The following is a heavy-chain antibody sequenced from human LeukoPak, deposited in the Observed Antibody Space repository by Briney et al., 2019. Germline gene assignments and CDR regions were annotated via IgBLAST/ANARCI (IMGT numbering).Heavy chain of an antibody. V-gene: IGHV4-34*01. CDR1: GGSFSGYY. CDR3: ARTFVAVTTVRRYYYMDV. Sequence: PSETLSLTCAVYGGSFSGYYWSWIRQPPGKGLEWIGEINHSGSTNYNPSLKSRVTISVDTSKNQFSLKLSSVTAADTAVYYCARTFVAVTTVRRYYYMDVWGQGTTVTVSS. D-gene: IGHD4-11*01. CDR2: INHSGST. J-gene: IGHJ6*03.